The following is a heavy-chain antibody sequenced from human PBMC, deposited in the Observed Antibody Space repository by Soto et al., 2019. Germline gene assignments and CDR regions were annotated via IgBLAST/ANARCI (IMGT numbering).Heavy chain of an antibody. J-gene: IGHJ4*02. D-gene: IGHD3-22*01. CDR2: ISYDGSNK. Sequence: QVQLVESGGGVVQPGRSLRLSCAASGFTFSSYAMHWVRQAPGKGLEWVAVISYDGSNKYYADSVKGRFTISRDNSKNPLYLQMNSLRAEETVVYSWGRPAGGYDYWAREPWSPSPQ. CDR3: GRPAGGYDY. V-gene: IGHV3-30-3*01. CDR1: GFTFSSYA.